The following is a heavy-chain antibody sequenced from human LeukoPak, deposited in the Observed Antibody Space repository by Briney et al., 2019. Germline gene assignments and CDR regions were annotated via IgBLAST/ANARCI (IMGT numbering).Heavy chain of an antibody. CDR2: IYYSGST. CDR3: ARVPPSGSYPYFDL. D-gene: IGHD1-26*01. CDR1: GGSISSYY. V-gene: IGHV4-59*01. J-gene: IGHJ2*01. Sequence: SETLSLTCTVSGGSISSYYWSWIRQPPGKGLEWIGYIYYSGSTNYNPSLKSRVTISVDTSKNQFSLKLSSVTAADTAVYYCARVPPSGSYPYFDLWSRGTLVTVSS.